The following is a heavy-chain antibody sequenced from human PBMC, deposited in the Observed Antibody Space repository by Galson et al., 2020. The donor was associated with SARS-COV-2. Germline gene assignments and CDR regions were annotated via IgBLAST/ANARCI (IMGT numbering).Heavy chain of an antibody. CDR2: LYYSGST. D-gene: IGHD3-3*01. V-gene: IGHV4-59*01. Sequence: ASETLSLTCSVSGGSIHPYYWSWIRQPPGKGLEWIGHLYYSGSTNYNPSLKSRVTISLDTSKNQLTLRLISVTAADTAVYYCAGFCAGFEYWGKGNLVTVSS. CDR1: GGSIHPYY. CDR3: AGFCAGFEY. J-gene: IGHJ4*02.